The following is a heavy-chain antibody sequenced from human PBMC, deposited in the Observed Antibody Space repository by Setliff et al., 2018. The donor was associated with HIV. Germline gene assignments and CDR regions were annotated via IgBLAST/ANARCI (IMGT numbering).Heavy chain of an antibody. D-gene: IGHD2-8*01. V-gene: IGHV2-5*02. CDR2: IYWDDDK. J-gene: IGHJ4*02. Sequence: SGPTLVNPTQTLTLTCTFSGFSLNTPGVGVGWIRQPPGKALEWLALIYWDDDKRYNSSLRTRLTITEDTSKNQVVLIMTNMDPLDTATCFCAHKGPDALREDFDYWGQGTLVTVSS. CDR1: GFSLNTPGVG. CDR3: AHKGPDALREDFDY.